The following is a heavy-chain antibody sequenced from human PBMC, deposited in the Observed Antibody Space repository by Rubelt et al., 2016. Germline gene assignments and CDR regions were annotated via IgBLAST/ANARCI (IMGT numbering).Heavy chain of an antibody. V-gene: IGHV4-31*03. CDR3: ATGTTVTTGLAY. J-gene: IGHJ4*02. CDR1: GGSISSGGYY. CDR2: IYYSGST. D-gene: IGHD4-17*01. Sequence: ESGPGLVKPSQTLSLTCTVSGGSISSGGYYWSWISQHPGKGLEWIGYIYYSGSTYYNPSLQSRVTISGDTSKSQFSLKLSSVTAADTAVYYCATGTTVTTGLAYWGQGTLVTVSS.